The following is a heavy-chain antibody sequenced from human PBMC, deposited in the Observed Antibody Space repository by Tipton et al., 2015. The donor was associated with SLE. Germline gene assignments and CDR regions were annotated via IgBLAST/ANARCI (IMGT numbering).Heavy chain of an antibody. CDR2: IKSKTDGGTT. D-gene: IGHD3-9*01. J-gene: IGHJ4*02. CDR3: AREDFDWLLSPFDY. Sequence: SLRLSCAASGFTFSNAWMSWVRQAPGKGLEWVGRIKSKTDGGTTDYAAPVKGRFTISRDDSKNTLYLQMNSLKTEDTAVYYCAREDFDWLLSPFDYWGQGTLVTVSS. CDR1: GFTFSNAW. V-gene: IGHV3-15*01.